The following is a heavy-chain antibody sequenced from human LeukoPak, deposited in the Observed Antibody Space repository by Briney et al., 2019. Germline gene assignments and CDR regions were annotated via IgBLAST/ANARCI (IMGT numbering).Heavy chain of an antibody. Sequence: GGSLRLSCAASGFSFGSSVMSWVRQTPGKGLEWVSAITADGGGTNHADPVKGRFTISRDNSKSTLYLQMNSLRAEDTAVYYCVKEDHYGDYVQIDHWGQGTLVTVSS. D-gene: IGHD4-17*01. V-gene: IGHV3-23*01. CDR2: ITADGGGT. CDR1: GFSFGSSV. J-gene: IGHJ4*02. CDR3: VKEDHYGDYVQIDH.